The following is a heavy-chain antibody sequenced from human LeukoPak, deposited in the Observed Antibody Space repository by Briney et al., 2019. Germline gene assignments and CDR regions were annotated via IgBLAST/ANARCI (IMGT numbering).Heavy chain of an antibody. V-gene: IGHV3-30*18. CDR2: ISYDGTKT. J-gene: IGHJ3*02. D-gene: IGHD6-19*01. Sequence: PGGSLRLSCAASGFTFSNYGIFWVRHPPGKGLEWVAFISYDGTKTYSADSVKSRFTISRDISKNILYLQMDGLRAEDTAVYFCAKDSVARNGIYDAFDIWGQGTTVTVSS. CDR3: AKDSVARNGIYDAFDI. CDR1: GFTFSNYG.